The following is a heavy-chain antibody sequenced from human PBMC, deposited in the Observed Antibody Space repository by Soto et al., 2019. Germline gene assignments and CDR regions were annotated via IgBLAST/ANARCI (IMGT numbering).Heavy chain of an antibody. CDR2: MHPGNSDI. CDR3: ATCSYGAYGGYAFNI. V-gene: IGHV5-51*01. Sequence: GESLKISCKGSGYSSTNYWIVWVRQMPGKGLEYVGLMHPGNSDIRYNPSLQGQVTISADTSITTAYLQWSSLKASDTAIYYCATCSYGAYGGYAFNIWGQGTMVTVSS. D-gene: IGHD4-17*01. CDR1: GYSSTNYW. J-gene: IGHJ3*02.